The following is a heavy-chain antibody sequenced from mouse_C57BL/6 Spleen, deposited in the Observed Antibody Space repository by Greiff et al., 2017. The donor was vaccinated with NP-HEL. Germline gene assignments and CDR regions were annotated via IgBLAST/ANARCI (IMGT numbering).Heavy chain of an antibody. Sequence: QVQLQQPGAELVRPGSSVKLSCKASGYTFTSYWMHWVKQRPIQGLEWIGNIDPSDSETPYNQKFKDKATLTVDKSSSTAYMQLSSLTSEDSAVYYCARRPNWDGAFFDYWGQGTTLTVSS. CDR3: ARRPNWDGAFFDY. J-gene: IGHJ2*01. D-gene: IGHD4-1*02. CDR2: IDPSDSET. V-gene: IGHV1-52*01. CDR1: GYTFTSYW.